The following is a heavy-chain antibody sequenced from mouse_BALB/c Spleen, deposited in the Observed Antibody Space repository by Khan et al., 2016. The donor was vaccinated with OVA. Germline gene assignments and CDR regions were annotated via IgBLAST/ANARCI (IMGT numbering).Heavy chain of an antibody. CDR1: GYIFTNYG. CDR3: ARTLYGSGYDYAMDY. J-gene: IGHJ4*01. D-gene: IGHD1-1*01. CDR2: INTYTGEP. Sequence: QIQLVQSGPELKKPGETVKISCKASGYIFTNYGMTWVKQAPGKGLKWMGWINTYTGEPTYADDFKGRFAFSLETSANTAYLQINNLKNEDTATYFCARTLYGSGYDYAMDYWGQGTSVPVSS. V-gene: IGHV9-3-1*01.